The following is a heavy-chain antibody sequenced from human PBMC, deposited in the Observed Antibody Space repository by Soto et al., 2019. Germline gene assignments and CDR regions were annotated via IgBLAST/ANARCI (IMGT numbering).Heavy chain of an antibody. D-gene: IGHD3-22*01. CDR3: ALALLPPPYYYDGSDNS. V-gene: IGHV3-23*01. J-gene: IGHJ4*02. CDR2: ISASGVST. Sequence: GGSLRLSCAASGFIFDNYAMSWVRQAPGKGLEWVSAISASGVSTYYADSVKGRFTISRDNSKNTVYLRMNSLRAEDTAVYYCALALLPPPYYYDGSDNSWGPGTLVTVSS. CDR1: GFIFDNYA.